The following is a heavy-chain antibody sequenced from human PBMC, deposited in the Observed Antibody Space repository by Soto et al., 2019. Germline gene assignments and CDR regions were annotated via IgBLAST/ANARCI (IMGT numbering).Heavy chain of an antibody. V-gene: IGHV3-30-3*01. CDR3: ATSARITMVRGPPDY. CDR1: GFTFSSYA. CDR2: ISYDGSNK. Sequence: PGGSLRLSCAASGFTFSSYAMHWVRQAPGKGLEWVAVISYDGSNKYYADSVKGRFTISRDNSKNTLYLQMNSLRAEDTAVYYCATSARITMVRGPPDYWGQGTLVTVSS. J-gene: IGHJ4*02. D-gene: IGHD3-10*01.